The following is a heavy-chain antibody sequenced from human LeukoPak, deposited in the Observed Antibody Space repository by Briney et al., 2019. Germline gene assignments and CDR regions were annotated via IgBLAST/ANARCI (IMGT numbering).Heavy chain of an antibody. CDR1: GFTFSTYA. V-gene: IGHV3-23*01. Sequence: GGSLRLSCAASGFTFSTYAMTWVRQAPGKGLEWVSIFTGSGGTTYYADSVKGRFTISRDNSKNTLYLQVNSLRAEDTAVYYCAKAASVGGYFDYWGQGTLVTVSS. J-gene: IGHJ4*02. D-gene: IGHD2-2*01. CDR3: AKAASVGGYFDY. CDR2: FTGSGGTT.